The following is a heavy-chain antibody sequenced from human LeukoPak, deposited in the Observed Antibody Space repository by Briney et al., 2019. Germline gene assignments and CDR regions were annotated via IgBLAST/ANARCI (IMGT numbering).Heavy chain of an antibody. Sequence: SQTLSLTCAISRDSVSSNSVAWKWIRQTPSRGLEWLGRTYYRSQWHYDYAVSVKSRIIINPDTSKNQFSLHLNSVTPEDTAVYYCARSSAKSFDYWGQGTLVTVSS. CDR3: ARSSAKSFDY. J-gene: IGHJ4*02. CDR1: RDSVSSNSVA. CDR2: TYYRSQWHY. V-gene: IGHV6-1*01.